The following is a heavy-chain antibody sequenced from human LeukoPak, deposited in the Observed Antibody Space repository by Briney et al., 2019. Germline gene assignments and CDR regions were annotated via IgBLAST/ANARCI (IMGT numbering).Heavy chain of an antibody. CDR1: GFTFSSYS. Sequence: GGSLRLSCAASGFTFSSYSMNWVRQAPGKGLEWVSSISSSSSHIYYADSVKGRFTMSRDNAKNSLYLQMNSLRAEDTAVYYYARSPTTIITGNWFDPWGQGTLVTVSS. D-gene: IGHD1-20*01. CDR2: ISSSSSHI. V-gene: IGHV3-21*01. CDR3: ARSPTTIITGNWFDP. J-gene: IGHJ5*02.